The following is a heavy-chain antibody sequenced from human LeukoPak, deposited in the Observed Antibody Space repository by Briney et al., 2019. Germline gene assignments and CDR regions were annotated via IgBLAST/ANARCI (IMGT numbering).Heavy chain of an antibody. J-gene: IGHJ4*02. CDR2: ISYDGSNK. CDR1: GFTFSSYA. V-gene: IGHV3-30-3*01. Sequence: GGSLRLSCAASGFTFSSYAMHWVRQAPGKGLEWVAVISYDGSNKYYADSVKGRFTISRDNSKNTLYLQMNSLRAEDAAVYYCAREGIAARDSFDYWGQGTLVTVSS. D-gene: IGHD6-6*01. CDR3: AREGIAARDSFDY.